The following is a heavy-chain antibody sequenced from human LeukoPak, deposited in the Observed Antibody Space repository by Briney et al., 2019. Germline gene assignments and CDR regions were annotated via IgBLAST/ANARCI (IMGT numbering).Heavy chain of an antibody. CDR3: ARAGIQLQNYYYYMDV. Sequence: SETLSLTCTVSGDSISSSRYYWGWIRQPPGKGLEWIGYIYHSGSTYYNPSLKSRVTISVDTSKNQFSLKLSSVTAADTAVYYCARAGIQLQNYYYYMDVWGKGTTVTVSS. J-gene: IGHJ6*03. CDR2: IYHSGST. V-gene: IGHV4-39*07. D-gene: IGHD5-18*01. CDR1: GDSISSSRYY.